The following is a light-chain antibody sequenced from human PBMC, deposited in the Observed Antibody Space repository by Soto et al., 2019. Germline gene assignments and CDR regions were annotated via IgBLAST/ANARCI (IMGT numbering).Light chain of an antibody. CDR2: AAS. Sequence: DIQMTQSPSSLSASVGDRVTITCRASQSISSYLNWYQQKPGKAPKLLIYAASSLQSGVPSRFSGSGSGTDFTLTINSLQPEDLATYYCQQSYSTPFTFGPGTKVDIK. V-gene: IGKV1-39*01. J-gene: IGKJ3*01. CDR3: QQSYSTPFT. CDR1: QSISSY.